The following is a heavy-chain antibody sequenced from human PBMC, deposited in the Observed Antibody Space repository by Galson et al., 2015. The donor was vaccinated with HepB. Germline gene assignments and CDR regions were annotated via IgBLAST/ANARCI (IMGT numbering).Heavy chain of an antibody. D-gene: IGHD2-21*02. CDR3: VRDPLWAVTDVNWFDP. Sequence: LRLSCAASGFTFSRYWMHWVRQAPGKGLVWVSHVNSDGTGTDYADSVKGRFTISRDNAKNTLYLQMSSLRAEDTAIYYCVRDPLWAVTDVNWFDPWGQGTLVTVSS. J-gene: IGHJ5*02. CDR2: VNSDGTGT. CDR1: GFTFSRYW. V-gene: IGHV3-74*01.